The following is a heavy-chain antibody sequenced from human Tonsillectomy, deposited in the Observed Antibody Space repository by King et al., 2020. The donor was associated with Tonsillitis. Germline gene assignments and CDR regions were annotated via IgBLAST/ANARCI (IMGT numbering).Heavy chain of an antibody. CDR2: IYPGDSET. Sequence: QLVQSGAEVKKPGESLKISCKGSGYSFTRYCIVWVRQMPGKGLEWMGIIYPGDSETRYSPSFQGQVTISADKSISTAFLQWSRLKASDSAIYYCARYDSTGAGAFDIWGQGTMVTVSS. J-gene: IGHJ3*02. CDR1: GYSFTRYC. D-gene: IGHD3-22*01. CDR3: ARYDSTGAGAFDI. V-gene: IGHV5-51*01.